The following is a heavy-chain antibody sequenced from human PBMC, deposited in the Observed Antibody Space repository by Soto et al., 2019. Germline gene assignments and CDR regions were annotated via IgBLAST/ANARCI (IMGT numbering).Heavy chain of an antibody. CDR1: GYNYNNYG. CDR2: ISAFNHKA. D-gene: IGHD3-9*01. J-gene: IGHJ4*02. V-gene: IGHV1-18*04. CDR3: ARQQNDLWTDSPAFDY. Sequence: QVQLVQSGGEVKQHGASVNVSCKASGYNYNNYGVTWVRQAPGQGLEWMGWISAFNHKANYAPNIQDRVTMTIDTSTNTSHMEMRSLRHYDTAVYYCARQQNDLWTDSPAFDYWGQGTLVSVSA.